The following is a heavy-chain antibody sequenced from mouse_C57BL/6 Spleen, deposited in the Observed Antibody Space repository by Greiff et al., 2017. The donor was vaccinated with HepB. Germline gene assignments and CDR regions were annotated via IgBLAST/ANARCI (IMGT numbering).Heavy chain of an antibody. CDR3: AREEKLGPDWYFDV. CDR2: IDPSDSYT. Sequence: VQLQQPGAELVKPGASVKLSCKASGYTFTSYWMQWVKQRPGQGLEWIGEIDPSDSYTNYNQKFKGKATLTVDTSSSTAYMQLSSLTSEDSAVYYCAREEKLGPDWYFDVWGTGTTVTVSS. CDR1: GYTFTSYW. V-gene: IGHV1-50*01. D-gene: IGHD4-1*01. J-gene: IGHJ1*03.